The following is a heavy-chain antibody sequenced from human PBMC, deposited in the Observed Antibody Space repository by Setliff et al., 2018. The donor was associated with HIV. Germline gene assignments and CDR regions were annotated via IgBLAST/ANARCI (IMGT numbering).Heavy chain of an antibody. CDR3: AGDGEYQVLHYYYSGMDV. CDR2: ISANNGNT. CDR1: GYTFTRYG. Sequence: ASVKVSCKASGYTFTRYGISWVRQAPGQGLEWMGWISANNGNTKYAQRLQGRVTMTTDTSTSTAYMDLRSLRSDDTAVYFCAGDGEYQVLHYYYSGMDVWGQGTTVTVSS. J-gene: IGHJ6*02. D-gene: IGHD2-2*01. V-gene: IGHV1-18*01.